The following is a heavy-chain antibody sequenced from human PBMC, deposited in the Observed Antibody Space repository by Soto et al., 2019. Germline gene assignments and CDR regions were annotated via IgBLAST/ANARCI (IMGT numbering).Heavy chain of an antibody. CDR2: IYYSGST. J-gene: IGHJ4*02. V-gene: IGHV4-30-4*01. D-gene: IGHD3-22*01. CDR1: GGSISSGGYY. CDR3: ARDGDYYDSSGYYWRYFDY. Sequence: SETLSLTCTVSGGSISSGGYYWSWIRQPPGKGLEWIGYIYYSGSTYYNPSLKSRVTISVDTSKNQFSLKLSSVTAADTAVYYCARDGDYYDSSGYYWRYFDYWGQGTLVTVSS.